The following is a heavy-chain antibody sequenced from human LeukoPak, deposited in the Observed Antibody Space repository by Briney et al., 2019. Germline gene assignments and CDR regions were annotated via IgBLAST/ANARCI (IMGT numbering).Heavy chain of an antibody. J-gene: IGHJ3*02. V-gene: IGHV4-34*01. CDR2: INHSGST. CDR1: GGSFSGYY. Sequence: SETLSLTCAVYGGSFSGYYWSWIRQPPGKGLEWIGEINHSGSTNYNPSLKSRVTISVDTSKNQFSLKLSSVTAADTAVYYCARERRDIVVVPAAIDPDAFDIWGQGTMVTVSS. D-gene: IGHD2-2*02. CDR3: ARERRDIVVVPAAIDPDAFDI.